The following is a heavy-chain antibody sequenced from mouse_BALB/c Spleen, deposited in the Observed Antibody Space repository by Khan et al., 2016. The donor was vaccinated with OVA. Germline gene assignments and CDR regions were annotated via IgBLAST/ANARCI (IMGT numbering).Heavy chain of an antibody. CDR3: VRGFYGDPFAY. D-gene: IGHD2-13*01. V-gene: IGHV5-4*02. CDR1: GFPFSDYY. Sequence: EVELVESGGGLVKPGGSLTLSCAASGFPFSDYYMYWVRQTPEKRLEWVATISDGGSYTYYPDSVKGRFTISRDDAENHLYLQMSSLKSEDTAMYHCVRGFYGDPFAYWGQGTLVTVSA. CDR2: ISDGGSYT. J-gene: IGHJ3*01.